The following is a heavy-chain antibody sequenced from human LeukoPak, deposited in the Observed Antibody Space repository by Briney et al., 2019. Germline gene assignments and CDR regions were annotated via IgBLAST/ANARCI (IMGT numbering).Heavy chain of an antibody. CDR2: ISYDGSNK. CDR1: GFTFSAYA. V-gene: IGHV3-30*07. D-gene: IGHD6-19*01. CDR3: ARGLYSSGWSP. J-gene: IGHJ4*02. Sequence: GGSLRLSCAASGFTFSAYAMHWVRQAPGKGLEWVAVISYDGSNKYYADSVKGRFTISRENAKNSLYLQMNSLRAGDTAVYYCARGLYSSGWSPWGQGTLVTVSS.